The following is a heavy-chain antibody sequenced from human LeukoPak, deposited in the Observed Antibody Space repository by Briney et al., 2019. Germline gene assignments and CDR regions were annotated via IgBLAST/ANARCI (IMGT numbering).Heavy chain of an antibody. D-gene: IGHD3-3*01. Sequence: GESLKISCAASGFTFSSYSMNWVRQAPGKGLEWVSSISSSSSYIYYADSVKGRFTISRDNAKNSLYLQMNSLRAEDTAVYYCAREMPFGVVPYYFDYWGQGTLVTVSS. CDR3: AREMPFGVVPYYFDY. J-gene: IGHJ4*02. V-gene: IGHV3-21*01. CDR1: GFTFSSYS. CDR2: ISSSSSYI.